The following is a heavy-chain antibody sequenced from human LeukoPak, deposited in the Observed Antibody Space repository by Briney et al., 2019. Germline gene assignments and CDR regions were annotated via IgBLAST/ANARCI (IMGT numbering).Heavy chain of an antibody. D-gene: IGHD5-18*01. CDR3: ARDQDTAMPLYYYYGMDV. CDR1: GYTFTSYG. CDR2: ISAYNGNT. J-gene: IGHJ6*02. V-gene: IGHV1-18*01. Sequence: GASVTVSCKASGYTFTSYGISWVRQAPGQGLEWMGWISAYNGNTNYAQKLQGRVTMTTDTSTSTAYMELRSLRSDDTAVYYCARDQDTAMPLYYYYGMDVWGQGTTVTVSS.